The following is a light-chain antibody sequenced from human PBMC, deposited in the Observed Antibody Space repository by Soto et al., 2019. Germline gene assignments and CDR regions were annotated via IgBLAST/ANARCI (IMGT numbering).Light chain of an antibody. V-gene: IGKV2-30*02. CDR3: MQGTHWPPT. CDR2: KVS. CDR1: QSLLHSDGNTY. J-gene: IGKJ1*01. Sequence: DVVMTQSPLSQPGTLGQPASISCRSSQSLLHSDGNTYLNWFHQRPGQSPRHLIYKVSNRDSGVPDRFSGSGSCTDFTLNISRVEAEDVGVYYCMQGTHWPPTFGQGTKVEIK.